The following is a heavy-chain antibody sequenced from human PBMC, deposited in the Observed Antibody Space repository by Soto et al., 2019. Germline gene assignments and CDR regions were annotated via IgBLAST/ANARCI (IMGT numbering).Heavy chain of an antibody. CDR1: GGSISSYY. CDR2: IYYSGST. J-gene: IGHJ6*02. CDR3: ARASHYYYRSGYYPPPYYYGMDV. Sequence: SETLSLTCTVSGGSISSYYWSWIRQPPGKGLEWIGYIYYSGSTNYNPSLNSRVTISVDTSKNQFSLKLSSVTASDTAAYYCARASHYYYRSGYYPPPYYYGMDVWGQRTTVTASS. D-gene: IGHD3-22*01. V-gene: IGHV4-59*01.